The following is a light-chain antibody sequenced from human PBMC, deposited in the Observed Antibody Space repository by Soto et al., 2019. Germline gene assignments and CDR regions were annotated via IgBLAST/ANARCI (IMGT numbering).Light chain of an antibody. Sequence: EIVMTQSPATLSVSPGERATLSCRASQSVSSNLAWYQQKPGQAPRLLIYGASTRATGIPARFSGSGSGTEFTLTISSLRSEDFAVYYCQQYNNWPGYTFGQGNKLEIK. CDR1: QSVSSN. CDR2: GAS. CDR3: QQYNNWPGYT. V-gene: IGKV3-15*01. J-gene: IGKJ2*01.